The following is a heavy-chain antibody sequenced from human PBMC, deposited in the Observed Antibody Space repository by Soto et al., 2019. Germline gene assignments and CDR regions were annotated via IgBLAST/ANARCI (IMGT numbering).Heavy chain of an antibody. CDR3: ARDIDSSS. CDR1: GFSFSTNW. D-gene: IGHD6-13*01. J-gene: IGHJ4*02. Sequence: EVQLVQSGGGLVQPGGSLGLSCAASGFSFSTNWMHWVRQAPGKGLVWVSRINSDGSSTSYADSVKGRFTISRDNAKNTVYLQMNSLKAEDTARYYCARDIDSSSWGQGTLVTVSS. V-gene: IGHV3-74*01. CDR2: INSDGSST.